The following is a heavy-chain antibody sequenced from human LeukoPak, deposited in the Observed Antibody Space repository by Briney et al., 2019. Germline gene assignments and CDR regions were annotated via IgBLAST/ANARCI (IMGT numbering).Heavy chain of an antibody. CDR1: GFTFSSYA. V-gene: IGHV3-23*01. CDR2: ISGSGGST. D-gene: IGHD3-3*01. J-gene: IGHJ5*02. Sequence: GGSLRLSCAASGFTFSSYAMSWVRQAPGKGLEWDSAISGSGGSTYYADSVEGRFTISRDNSKNTLYLQMNSLRAEDTAVYYCAKDVEDDFGPDWFDPWGQGTLVTVSS. CDR3: AKDVEDDFGPDWFDP.